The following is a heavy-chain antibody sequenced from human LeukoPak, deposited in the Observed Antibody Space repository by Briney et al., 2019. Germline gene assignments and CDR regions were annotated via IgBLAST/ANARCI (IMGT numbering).Heavy chain of an antibody. CDR2: INTPGGST. CDR1: GFTFSSYA. V-gene: IGHV3-23*01. D-gene: IGHD2-2*01. Sequence: GGSLRLSCAASGFTFSSYAMSWVRQAPGKGLEWVSAINTPGGSTYYADSVKGRFTISRDNSKNTLYLQMNGLRAEDTAVYYCAKEECSSTSCYLAYWGQGTLVTVSS. J-gene: IGHJ4*02. CDR3: AKEECSSTSCYLAY.